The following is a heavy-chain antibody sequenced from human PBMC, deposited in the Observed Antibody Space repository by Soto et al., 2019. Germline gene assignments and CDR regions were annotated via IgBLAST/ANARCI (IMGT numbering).Heavy chain of an antibody. Sequence: SETLSLTCAIYGGSFSSLSRSWVRQSPGKGLEWIGEIPPGGSPYYNPSLKSRATISTDTSKNHFSLKLSSVTAADTAVYYCARDLADCSTGRCYAKWGYWGQGTLVT. V-gene: IGHV4-34*01. J-gene: IGHJ1*01. CDR1: GGSFSSLS. CDR2: IPPGGSP. CDR3: ARDLADCSTGRCYAKWGY. D-gene: IGHD2-15*01.